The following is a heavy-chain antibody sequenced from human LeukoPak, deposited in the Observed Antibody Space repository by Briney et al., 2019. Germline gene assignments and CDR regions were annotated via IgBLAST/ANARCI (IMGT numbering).Heavy chain of an antibody. D-gene: IGHD2-8*01. Sequence: PGGSLRLSCAASGFTLSNYSMNWVRQAPGEGLEWLSYIDRSSTIIYYADSVKGRFTISRDNAKNSLYLQMNSLRAKDTAVYYCARELNDGYFDYWGQGTLVTVSS. CDR3: ARELNDGYFDY. V-gene: IGHV3-48*01. J-gene: IGHJ4*02. CDR1: GFTLSNYS. CDR2: IDRSSTII.